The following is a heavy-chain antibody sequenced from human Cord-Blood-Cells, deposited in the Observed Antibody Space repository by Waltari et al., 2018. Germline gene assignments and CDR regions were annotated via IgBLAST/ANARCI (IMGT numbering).Heavy chain of an antibody. CDR2: ISPIFVTS. J-gene: IGHJ4*02. D-gene: IGHD5-18*01. CDR1: GGTFSSYA. Sequence: QVQLVQSGAEVKKPGSSVKVSCTASGGTFSSYAISWVRQATGQGIEWMGGISPIFVTSNYDQKFQGRVTIPADESTSTAYMELSSLRSEDTAVYYCARKGIRGYSYGSFDYWGQGTLVTVSS. CDR3: ARKGIRGYSYGSFDY. V-gene: IGHV1-69*01.